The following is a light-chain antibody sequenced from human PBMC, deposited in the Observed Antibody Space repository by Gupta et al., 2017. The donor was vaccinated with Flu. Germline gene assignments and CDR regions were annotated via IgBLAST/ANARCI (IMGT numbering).Light chain of an antibody. CDR2: RSK. CDR1: GSNIGTNH. Sequence: QSVLTQSPSASGTPVQEISISCSGSGSNIGTNHVYWYYHVPGTAPQLLIYRSKQRPSGVPERFSGSKSGTSASLAVSGLRSEDEGDYYCSAWDDNLGRVLFGGGTKLTVL. V-gene: IGLV1-47*01. CDR3: SAWDDNLGRVL. J-gene: IGLJ2*01.